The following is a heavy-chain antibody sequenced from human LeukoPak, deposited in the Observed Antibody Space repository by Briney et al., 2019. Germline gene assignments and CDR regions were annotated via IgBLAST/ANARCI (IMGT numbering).Heavy chain of an antibody. D-gene: IGHD5-18*01. CDR2: LTGGGGT. CDR1: GFTFSSYA. V-gene: IGHV3-23*01. Sequence: GTSLRLSCAASGFTFSSYAMSWVRQAPGKGLEWVSALTGGGGTYYADSVKGRFSISRDNSKNTLYLQMSSLRAEDTGVYYCAKVIALDASMGIFDYWGQGTLVTVSS. J-gene: IGHJ4*02. CDR3: AKVIALDASMGIFDY.